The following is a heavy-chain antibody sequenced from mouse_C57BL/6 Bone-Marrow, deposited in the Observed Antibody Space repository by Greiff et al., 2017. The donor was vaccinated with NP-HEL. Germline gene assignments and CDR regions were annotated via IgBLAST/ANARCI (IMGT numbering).Heavy chain of an antibody. CDR1: GYSITSGYY. J-gene: IGHJ2*01. V-gene: IGHV3-6*01. CDR2: ISYDGSN. Sequence: DVQLQESGPGLVKPSQSLSLTCSVTGYSITSGYYWNWIRQFPGNKLEWMGYISYDGSNNYNPSLKNRISITRDTSKNQFFLKLNSVTTEDTATYYCARDLRSFDYWGQGTTLTVSS. CDR3: ARDLRSFDY.